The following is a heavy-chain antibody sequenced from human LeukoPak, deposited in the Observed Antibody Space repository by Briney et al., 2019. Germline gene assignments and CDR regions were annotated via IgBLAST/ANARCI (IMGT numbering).Heavy chain of an antibody. CDR3: ARGRYYDIVTGRINWFDP. CDR2: INHSGTT. D-gene: IGHD3-9*01. CDR1: GGSFSGYY. J-gene: IGHJ5*02. Sequence: PSETLSLICGVYGGSFSGYYWSWIRQPPGKGLEWIGEINHSGTTNYSPSLKSRIIISEDTSKNQFSLKMSSVTAADTAMYYCARGRYYDIVTGRINWFDPWGQGTLVTVSS. V-gene: IGHV4-34*01.